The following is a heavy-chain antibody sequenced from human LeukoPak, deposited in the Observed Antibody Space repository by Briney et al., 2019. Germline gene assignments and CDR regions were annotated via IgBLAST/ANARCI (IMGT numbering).Heavy chain of an antibody. Sequence: NSGGSLRLSCAASGFTFSDYYMSWIRQAPGKGLEWVSYISSSGSTIYYADSVKGRFTISRDNAKNSLYLQMNSLRAEDTAVYYCARDGRNFDWFRSTHDAFDIWGQGTMVTVSS. CDR3: ARDGRNFDWFRSTHDAFDI. J-gene: IGHJ3*02. D-gene: IGHD3-9*01. CDR1: GFTFSDYY. V-gene: IGHV3-11*04. CDR2: ISSSGSTI.